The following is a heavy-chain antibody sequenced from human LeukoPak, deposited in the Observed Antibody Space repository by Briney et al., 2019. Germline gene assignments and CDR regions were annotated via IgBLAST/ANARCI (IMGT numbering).Heavy chain of an antibody. CDR1: GYTFTSFF. CDR3: ARKTGFRFYFDY. CDR2: INPSDGST. V-gene: IGHV1-46*01. Sequence: ASVKVCCKASGYTFTSFFMHWVRQAPGQGLEWMGVINPSDGSTSYLQKFQGRVAMTRDTSTSTVYMALSSLRSEDTAVYYCARKTGFRFYFDYWGQGNLVTVSS. J-gene: IGHJ4*02. D-gene: IGHD1-14*01.